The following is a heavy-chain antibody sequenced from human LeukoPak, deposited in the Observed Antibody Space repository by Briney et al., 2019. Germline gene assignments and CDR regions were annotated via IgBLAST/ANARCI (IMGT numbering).Heavy chain of an antibody. V-gene: IGHV4-61*02. CDR3: ARAVEWLGAFDI. CDR1: GGSISSGSYY. J-gene: IGHJ3*02. CDR2: IYTSGST. D-gene: IGHD3-3*01. Sequence: SETLSLTCTVSGGSISSGSYYWSWIRQPAGKGLEWIWRIYTSGSTNYNPSLKSRVPISVDTAKNQFSLKLSSVTAADTAVYYCARAVEWLGAFDIWGQGTMVTVSS.